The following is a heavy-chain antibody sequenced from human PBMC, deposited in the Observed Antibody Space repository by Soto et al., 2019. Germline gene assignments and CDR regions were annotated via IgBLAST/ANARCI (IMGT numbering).Heavy chain of an antibody. V-gene: IGHV3-30-3*01. Sequence: GGSLRLSCAASGFTFSSFAMYWVRQAPGEGPEWLAVISYDGSKKYYADSVKGRFTISRDNPENTLYLQMNGLRTEDTAVYYCTRDMDYGDRAFGDYWGQGTLVTVSS. D-gene: IGHD4-17*01. CDR3: TRDMDYGDRAFGDY. J-gene: IGHJ4*02. CDR2: ISYDGSKK. CDR1: GFTFSSFA.